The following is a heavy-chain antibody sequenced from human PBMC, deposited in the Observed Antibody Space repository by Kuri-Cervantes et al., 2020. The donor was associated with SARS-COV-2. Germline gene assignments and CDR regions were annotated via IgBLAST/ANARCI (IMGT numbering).Heavy chain of an antibody. J-gene: IGHJ6*02. CDR1: GYTFTGYY. D-gene: IGHD6-13*01. Sequence: ASVKVSCKASGYTFTGYYTHWVRQAPGQGLEWMGRINPNSGGTNYAQKFQGRVTMTRDTSISTAYMELSRLRSEDTAVYYCARDIGSSRYDYYYGMDVWGQGTTVTVSS. CDR2: INPNSGGT. CDR3: ARDIGSSRYDYYYGMDV. V-gene: IGHV1-2*06.